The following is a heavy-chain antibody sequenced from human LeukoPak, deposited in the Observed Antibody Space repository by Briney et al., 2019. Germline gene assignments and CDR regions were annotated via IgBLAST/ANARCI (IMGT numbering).Heavy chain of an antibody. J-gene: IGHJ3*02. CDR2: IYHSGST. CDR3: ARGGKIMISTVRGALASRDGFDI. D-gene: IGHD3-10*01. V-gene: IGHV4-39*07. CDR1: GGSISSGSYY. Sequence: PSQTLSLTCTVSGGSISSGSYYWSWIRQPPGKGLEWIGSIYHSGSTYYNPSLKSRVTISVDTSKNQFSLKLSSVTAADTAVYYCARGGKIMISTVRGALASRDGFDIWGRGTMVTVSS.